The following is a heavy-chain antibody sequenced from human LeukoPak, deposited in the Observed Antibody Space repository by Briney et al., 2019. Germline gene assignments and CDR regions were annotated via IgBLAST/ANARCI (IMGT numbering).Heavy chain of an antibody. CDR2: MNPNNGGT. Sequence: ASVEVSCKASGYTFTIYDINWVRQAPGQGLERVGWMNPNNGGTVYAQKFQGRVTMTRDTSTGTLYMELNSLKSEDTAVYYCARGAIFGVTPRGYGLDVWGQGTTVTVSS. J-gene: IGHJ6*02. CDR3: ARGAIFGVTPRGYGLDV. V-gene: IGHV1-8*01. CDR1: GYTFTIYD. D-gene: IGHD3-3*01.